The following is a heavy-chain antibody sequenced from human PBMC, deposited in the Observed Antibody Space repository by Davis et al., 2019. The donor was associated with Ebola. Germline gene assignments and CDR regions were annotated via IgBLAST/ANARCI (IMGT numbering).Heavy chain of an antibody. Sequence: SETLSLTCTVSGGSVSSGGYYWNWIRQPPGKGLEWIGYIYYSGSTNYNPSLKSRVTISVDTSKNQFSLKLTSVTAADTAVYYCARGNYGDYIVLYYYNMDVWGQGTTVTVSS. CDR2: IYYSGST. J-gene: IGHJ6*02. D-gene: IGHD4-17*01. CDR3: ARGNYGDYIVLYYYNMDV. V-gene: IGHV4-61*08. CDR1: GGSVSSGGYY.